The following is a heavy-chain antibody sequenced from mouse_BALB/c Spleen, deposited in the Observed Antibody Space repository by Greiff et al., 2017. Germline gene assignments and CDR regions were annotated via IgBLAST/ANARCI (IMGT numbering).Heavy chain of an antibody. J-gene: IGHJ2*01. D-gene: IGHD1-1*01. Sequence: QVQLQQSAAELARPGASVKMSCKASGYTFTSYTMHWVKQRPGQGLEWIGYINPSSGYTEYNQKFKDKTTLTADKSSSTAYMQLSSLTSEDSAVYYCARDYYGSSRFDYWGQGTTLTVSS. CDR3: ARDYYGSSRFDY. CDR1: GYTFTSYT. V-gene: IGHV1-4*02. CDR2: INPSSGYT.